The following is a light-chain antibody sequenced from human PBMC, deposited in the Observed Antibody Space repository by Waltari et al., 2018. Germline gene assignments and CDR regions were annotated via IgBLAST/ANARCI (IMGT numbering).Light chain of an antibody. CDR1: QTVGRT. V-gene: IGKV3-20*01. CDR3: QKYGTRPAT. J-gene: IGKJ1*01. Sequence: EIVLTPSPASLSLSTGDRATLSCRASQTVGRTLAWYQQRPGQAPRLLIYDASSRATGIPDRFSGSGSGTDFSLTISRLEPEDFAVYYCQKYGTRPATFGQGTKVEVK. CDR2: DAS.